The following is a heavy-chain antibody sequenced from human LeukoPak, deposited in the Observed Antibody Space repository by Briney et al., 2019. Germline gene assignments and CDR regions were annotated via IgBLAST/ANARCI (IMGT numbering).Heavy chain of an antibody. J-gene: IGHJ6*02. CDR3: AKPTTVTADYYYGVDV. CDR1: GFTFSNYA. Sequence: PGGSLRLSCAASGFTFSNYAMSWVRLAPGKGLEWVSGISGNGGSTYYADSLKGRFTISRDNSKNTLYLQINSLRVEDTAVYYCAKPTTVTADYYYGVDVWGQGTMVTVSS. D-gene: IGHD4-17*01. CDR2: ISGNGGST. V-gene: IGHV3-23*01.